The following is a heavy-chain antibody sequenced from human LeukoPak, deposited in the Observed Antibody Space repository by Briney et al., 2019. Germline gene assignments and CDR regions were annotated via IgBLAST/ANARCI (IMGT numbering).Heavy chain of an antibody. D-gene: IGHD3-9*01. J-gene: IGHJ4*02. V-gene: IGHV3-23*01. CDR1: GFTFSTYG. CDR2: ISGSGGRT. CDR3: AAAYYDISPLDY. Sequence: GGTLRLSRAASGFTFSTYGMSWVRQAPGKGLEWVSSISGSGGRTYFADSVKGRFTISRDNSKNTLYLQMNSLRAEDTAVYYCAAAYYDISPLDYWGQGTLVTVSS.